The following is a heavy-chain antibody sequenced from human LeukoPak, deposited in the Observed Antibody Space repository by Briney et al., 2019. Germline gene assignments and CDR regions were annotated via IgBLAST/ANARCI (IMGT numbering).Heavy chain of an antibody. Sequence: GGSLRLSCAVSGINVSTNYMSWIRQAPGKGLEWVSLIYDGGAAYYAESVRGRFIISRDNSKNTLFLQMSSLRPEDTAVYYCVSSTGQQLIPYDYWGQGTHVAVSS. D-gene: IGHD6-13*01. V-gene: IGHV3-66*02. CDR1: GINVSTNY. J-gene: IGHJ4*02. CDR2: IYDGGAA. CDR3: VSSTGQQLIPYDY.